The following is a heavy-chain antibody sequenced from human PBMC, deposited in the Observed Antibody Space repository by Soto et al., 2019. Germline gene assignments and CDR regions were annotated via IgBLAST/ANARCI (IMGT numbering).Heavy chain of an antibody. J-gene: IGHJ4*02. Sequence: PSETLSLTCTVSGGSISSYYWSWIRQPPGKGLEWIGYIYYSGSTNYNPSLKSRVTISVDTSTNTVYMELSTLRSDDTAVYYCARIYSGSRLDYWGQGTLVTVSS. CDR3: ARIYSGSRLDY. CDR2: IYYSGST. D-gene: IGHD1-26*01. V-gene: IGHV4-59*01. CDR1: GGSISSYY.